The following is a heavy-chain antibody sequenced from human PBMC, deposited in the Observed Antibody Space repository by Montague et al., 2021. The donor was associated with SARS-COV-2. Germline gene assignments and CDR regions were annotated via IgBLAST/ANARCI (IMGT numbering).Heavy chain of an antibody. V-gene: IGHV4-34*01. J-gene: IGHJ4*02. D-gene: IGHD3-16*01. CDR1: GGSISGYY. CDR2: INHSGST. Sequence: SETLSLTCTVYGGSISGYYWSWIRQPPGKGLEWIGEINHSGSTKYNSSLKSRVTISVDTSKNQFSLKLRSVTAADTAVYYCARATRRVFTNDYVGNGYASDYWGQGTLVTVSS. CDR3: ARATRRVFTNDYVGNGYASDY.